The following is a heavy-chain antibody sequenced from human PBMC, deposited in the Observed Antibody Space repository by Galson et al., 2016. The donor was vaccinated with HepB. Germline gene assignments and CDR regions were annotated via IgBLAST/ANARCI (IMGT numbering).Heavy chain of an antibody. Sequence: SVKVSCKVSGYTFSSNGISWVRQDPGQRLEWMGWINTTNGDTSYSPKFQGRVTLSRDTSASTTHLELSRLTSEDTAVYYCARLAYSDISYWGQGTLVTVSS. V-gene: IGHV1-3*04. CDR2: INTTNGDT. D-gene: IGHD3-22*01. CDR1: GYTFSSNG. CDR3: ARLAYSDISY. J-gene: IGHJ4*02.